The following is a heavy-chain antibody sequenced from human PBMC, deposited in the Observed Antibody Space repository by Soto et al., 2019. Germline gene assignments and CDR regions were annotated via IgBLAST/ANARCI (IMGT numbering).Heavy chain of an antibody. CDR2: IYHSGST. Sequence: PSETLSLTCTVSGDSIISGGYSWSWIRQPPGKGLEWIGYIYHSGSTYYNPSLKSRVTISLDRSKNQFSLKLSSVTAADTAVYYCARVVAVAGFFDYWGQGTLVTVSS. CDR1: GDSIISGGYS. D-gene: IGHD6-19*01. V-gene: IGHV4-30-2*01. J-gene: IGHJ4*02. CDR3: ARVVAVAGFFDY.